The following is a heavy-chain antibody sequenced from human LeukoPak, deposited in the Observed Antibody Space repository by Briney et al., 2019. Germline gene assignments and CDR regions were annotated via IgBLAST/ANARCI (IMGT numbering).Heavy chain of an antibody. CDR2: INHSGST. CDR3: ARGRPRYCSSTSCPKNYFDY. Sequence: SETLSLTCAVYGGSFSGYYWSWIRQPPGKGLEWIGEINHSGSTNYNPSLKSRVTISVDTSKNQFSLKLSSVTAADTAVYYCARGRPRYCSSTSCPKNYFDYWGQGTLVTVSP. V-gene: IGHV4-34*01. CDR1: GGSFSGYY. J-gene: IGHJ4*02. D-gene: IGHD2-2*01.